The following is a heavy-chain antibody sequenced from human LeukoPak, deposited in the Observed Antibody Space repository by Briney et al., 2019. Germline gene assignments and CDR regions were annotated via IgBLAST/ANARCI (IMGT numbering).Heavy chain of an antibody. CDR3: AADCGGDCYSRY. CDR1: GFGVHTFA. CDR2: ISSSSSYI. Sequence: GGSLRLSCAVSGFGVHTFAMSWVRQAPGKGLEWVSSISSSSSYIYYADSVKGRFTISRDNAKNSLYLQMNSLRAEDTAVYYCAADCGGDCYSRYWGQGTLVTVSS. J-gene: IGHJ4*02. D-gene: IGHD2-21*01. V-gene: IGHV3-21*01.